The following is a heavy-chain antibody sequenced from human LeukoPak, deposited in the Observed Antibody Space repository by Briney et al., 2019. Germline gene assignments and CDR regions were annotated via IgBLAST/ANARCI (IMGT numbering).Heavy chain of an antibody. V-gene: IGHV1-18*01. CDR2: ISAYNGNT. CDR1: GYTFPCHD. Sequence: ASVKVSCKASGYTFPCHDISWVRQAPGQGLEWMGWISAYNGNTKYVQKLQGRVTMPTDTSTNTAYIVFRRLRSDKTAVYSGASGVITFGGVIVLGYWGQGTLVTVSS. CDR3: ASGVITFGGVIVLGY. J-gene: IGHJ4*02. D-gene: IGHD3-16*02.